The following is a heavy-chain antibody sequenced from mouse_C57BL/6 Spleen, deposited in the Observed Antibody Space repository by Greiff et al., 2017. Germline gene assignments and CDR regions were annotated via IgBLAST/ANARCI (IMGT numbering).Heavy chain of an antibody. V-gene: IGHV1-64*01. J-gene: IGHJ3*01. Sequence: VKLQQPGAELVKPGASVKLSCKASGYTFTSYWMHWVKQRPGQGLEWIGMIHPNSGSTNYNEKFKSKATLTVDKSSSTAYMQLSSLTSEDSAVYYCARGDDSAWFACWGKGTLVTVSA. CDR1: GYTFTSYW. D-gene: IGHD2-13*01. CDR2: IHPNSGST. CDR3: ARGDDSAWFAC.